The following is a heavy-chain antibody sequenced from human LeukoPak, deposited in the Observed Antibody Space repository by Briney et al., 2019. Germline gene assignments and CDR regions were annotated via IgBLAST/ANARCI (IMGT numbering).Heavy chain of an antibody. D-gene: IGHD6-13*01. CDR3: ARDSAAAGHFDY. CDR1: GGSISSYY. V-gene: IGHV4-59*01. Sequence: PSETLSFTCTVSGGSISSYYWSWIRQPPGKGLEWIGYIYYSGSTNYNPSLKSRVTISVDTSKNQFSLKLSSVTAADTAVYYCARDSAAAGHFDYWGQGTLVTVSS. J-gene: IGHJ4*02. CDR2: IYYSGST.